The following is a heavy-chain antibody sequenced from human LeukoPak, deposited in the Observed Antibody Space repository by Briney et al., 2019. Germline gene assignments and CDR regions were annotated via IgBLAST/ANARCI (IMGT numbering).Heavy chain of an antibody. J-gene: IGHJ6*03. Sequence: GGSLRLSCAASGFTFSSYWMSWVRQAPGKGLEWVANIKQDGSEKYYVDSVKGRFTISRDNAKNSLYLQMNSLRAEDTAVYYCAREVLEDTYYYMDVWGKGTTVTVSS. D-gene: IGHD2-15*01. CDR1: GFTFSSYW. CDR3: AREVLEDTYYYMDV. CDR2: IKQDGSEK. V-gene: IGHV3-7*01.